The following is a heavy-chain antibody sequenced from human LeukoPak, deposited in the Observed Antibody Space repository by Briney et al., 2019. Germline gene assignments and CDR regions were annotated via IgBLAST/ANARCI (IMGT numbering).Heavy chain of an antibody. J-gene: IGHJ5*02. D-gene: IGHD3-22*01. CDR1: GGSFSGYY. CDR3: ARHWGPYYYDLGFDP. Sequence: SETLSLTCSFYGGSFSGYYWTWIRQPPGKGLEWIGEVDHSGSTNYNPSLKSRVTISVDTSKNQFSLKLSSVTAADTAVYYCARHWGPYYYDLGFDPWGQGTLVTVSS. V-gene: IGHV4-34*01. CDR2: VDHSGST.